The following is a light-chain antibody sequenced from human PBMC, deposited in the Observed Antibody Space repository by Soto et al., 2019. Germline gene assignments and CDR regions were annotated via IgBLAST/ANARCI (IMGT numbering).Light chain of an antibody. CDR3: QQYKDSVWT. V-gene: IGKV1-5*01. CDR2: DVS. J-gene: IGKJ1*01. CDR1: QSISSW. Sequence: DIQMTQSPSTLSAFVVDRFTITCLASQSISSWLALYQQKPGKAPNLVISDVSSLERGVPSRFSGSGSGTEFTLTISGLQPDDFATYYCQQYKDSVWTFGQGTKVDI.